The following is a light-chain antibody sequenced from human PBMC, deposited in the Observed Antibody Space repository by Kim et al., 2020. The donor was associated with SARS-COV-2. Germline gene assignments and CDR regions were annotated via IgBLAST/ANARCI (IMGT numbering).Light chain of an antibody. CDR1: QSISSSY. V-gene: IGKV3-20*01. CDR3: QQYATSPFT. CDR2: GAS. Sequence: SPGERATLSCRTSQSISSSYLVWYQQKPGQAPRLLIYGASSRATGIPDRFSGSGSGTDFTLTISRLEPEDFAVYYCQQYATSPFTFGPGTKVDIK. J-gene: IGKJ3*01.